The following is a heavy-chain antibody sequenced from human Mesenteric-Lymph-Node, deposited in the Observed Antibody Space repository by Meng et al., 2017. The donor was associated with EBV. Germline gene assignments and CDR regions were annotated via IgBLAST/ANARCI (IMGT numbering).Heavy chain of an antibody. V-gene: IGHV4-34*01. CDR1: GGSFSGYY. J-gene: IGHJ4*02. Sequence: QGRLQQWGAGLLKPSETLSLTCAVYGGSFSGYYWSCIRQPPGKGLEWIGEINHSGSTNYNPSLKSRVTISVDTSKNQFSLKLSSVTAADTAVYYCARRGKVGAGYWGQGTLVTVSS. CDR3: ARRGKVGAGY. D-gene: IGHD1-26*01. CDR2: INHSGST.